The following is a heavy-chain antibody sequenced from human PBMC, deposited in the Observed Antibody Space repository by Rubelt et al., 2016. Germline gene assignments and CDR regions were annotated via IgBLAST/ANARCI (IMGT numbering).Heavy chain of an antibody. V-gene: IGHV1-2*04. CDR3: ARDWAYSSSWPDY. CDR1: GYTFTGYY. D-gene: IGHD6-13*01. CDR2: NNPNSGGT. Sequence: QVQLVQSGAEVKKPGASVKVSCKASGYTFTGYYMHWVRQAPGQGLEWMGWNNPNSGGTKGGNDVSGLFAMTMDTSCITSYMGVSMLRSDDTAVYYCARDWAYSSSWPDYWGQGTLVTVSS. J-gene: IGHJ4*02.